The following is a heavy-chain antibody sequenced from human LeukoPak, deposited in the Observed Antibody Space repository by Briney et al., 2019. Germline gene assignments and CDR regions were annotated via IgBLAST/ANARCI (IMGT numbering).Heavy chain of an antibody. J-gene: IGHJ4*02. Sequence: PGGSLRLSCTASGFIFSDYDMEWVRQAPGKGLVWVSRIRSDGSDTRYAESVKGRFTISRDNAKNTLYLQMNSLRAEDTAVYYCTRTYGGFDYWGQGTLVTVSS. CDR3: TRTYGGFDY. CDR2: IRSDGSDT. D-gene: IGHD4-23*01. CDR1: GFIFSDYD. V-gene: IGHV3-74*01.